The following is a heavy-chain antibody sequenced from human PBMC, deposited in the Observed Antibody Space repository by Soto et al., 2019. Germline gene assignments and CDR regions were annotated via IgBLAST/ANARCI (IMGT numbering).Heavy chain of an antibody. CDR1: GGSFSGYY. Sequence: SETLSLTCAVYGGSFSGYYWSWIRQPPGKGLEWIGEINHSGSTNYNPSLKSRVTISVDTSKNQFSLKLSSVTAADTAGYYCARGRGSLYIWGSYRSTSAAPTFDYWGQGTLVTVSS. CDR2: INHSGST. CDR3: ARGRGSLYIWGSYRSTSAAPTFDY. V-gene: IGHV4-34*01. D-gene: IGHD3-16*02. J-gene: IGHJ4*02.